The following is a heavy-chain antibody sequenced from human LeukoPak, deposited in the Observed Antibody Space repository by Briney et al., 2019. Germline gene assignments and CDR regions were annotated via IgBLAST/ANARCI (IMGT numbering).Heavy chain of an antibody. CDR1: GFTFSSYS. V-gene: IGHV3-21*01. Sequence: GGSLRLSCAASGFTFSSYSMNWVRQAPGKGLEWVSSISSSSSYIYYADSVKGRFTISGDNAKNSLYLQMNSLRAEDTAVYYCARLGAAADNFDYWGQGTLVTVSS. D-gene: IGHD6-13*01. J-gene: IGHJ4*02. CDR3: ARLGAAADNFDY. CDR2: ISSSSSYI.